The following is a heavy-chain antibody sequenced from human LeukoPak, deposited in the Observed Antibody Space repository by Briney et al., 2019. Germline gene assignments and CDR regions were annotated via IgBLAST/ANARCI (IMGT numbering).Heavy chain of an antibody. CDR2: ISSSSCYI. CDR3: ARQGSGSLTWFDP. D-gene: IGHD3-10*01. CDR1: GFTFSTYS. Sequence: PGGSLRLSCAASGFTFSTYSMNWVRQAPGKGLEWVSSISSSSCYIYYADSVKGRFTISRDNAKNSLYLQMNSLRAEDTAVYYCARQGSGSLTWFDPWGQGSLVTVSS. V-gene: IGHV3-21*01. J-gene: IGHJ5*02.